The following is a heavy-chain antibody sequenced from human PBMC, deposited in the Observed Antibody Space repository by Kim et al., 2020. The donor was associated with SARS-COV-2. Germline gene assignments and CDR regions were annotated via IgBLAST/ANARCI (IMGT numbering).Heavy chain of an antibody. J-gene: IGHJ4*02. CDR1: GFTFSGSA. V-gene: IGHV3-73*01. Sequence: GGSLRLSCAASGFTFSGSAMHWVRQASGKGLEWVGRIRSKAKSSATAYAASVKGRFTISRDDSKNTAYVQMNSLKTEDTAVYYCTSASRDGYNVDYWGQGTLVTVSS. CDR2: IRSKAKSSAT. CDR3: TSASRDGYNVDY. D-gene: IGHD5-12*01.